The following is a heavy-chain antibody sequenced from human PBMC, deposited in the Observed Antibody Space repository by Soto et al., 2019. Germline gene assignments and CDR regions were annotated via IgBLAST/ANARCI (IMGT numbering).Heavy chain of an antibody. CDR2: IIPIFGTA. V-gene: IGHV1-69*01. J-gene: IGHJ6*02. CDR1: GGTFSSYA. Sequence: QVQLVQSGAEVKKPGSSVKVSCKASGGTFSSYAISWVRQAPEQGLEWMGGIIPIFGTANYAQKFQGRVTITADESTSTAYMELSSLRSEDTAVYYCATQSGSYWYYYYGMDVWGQGTTVTVSS. CDR3: ATQSGSYWYYYYGMDV. D-gene: IGHD1-26*01.